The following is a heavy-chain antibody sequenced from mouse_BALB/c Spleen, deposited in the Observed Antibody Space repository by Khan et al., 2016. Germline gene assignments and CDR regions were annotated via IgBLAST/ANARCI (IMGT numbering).Heavy chain of an antibody. CDR2: FNPNSVYA. CDR1: GYTFTDYT. J-gene: IGHJ2*01. V-gene: IGHV1-4*02. CDR3: ARGRHFAS. Sequence: QVQLQQSAAELARSGASVKMSCKASGYTFTDYTIHWVKQRPGQGLEWIGSFNPNSVYADSNQNFKDKTTLTADKSSSAAYMQLSSLTSEYSAVYYCARGRHFASGGQGTTLTVSS.